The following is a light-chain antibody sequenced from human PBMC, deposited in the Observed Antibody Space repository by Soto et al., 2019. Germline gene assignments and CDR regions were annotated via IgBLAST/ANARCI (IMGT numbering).Light chain of an antibody. CDR1: QTISSW. V-gene: IGKV1-5*01. CDR2: GAS. J-gene: IGKJ1*01. CDR3: LQDINYPWT. Sequence: DIQMTQSPSTLSGSVGDRVTITCRASQTISSWLAWYQQKPGKPPKVLIYGASNLQSEVPPRFSGSGSGTDFTLAISSLQPEDSATYYCLQDINYPWTFGQGTKVDIK.